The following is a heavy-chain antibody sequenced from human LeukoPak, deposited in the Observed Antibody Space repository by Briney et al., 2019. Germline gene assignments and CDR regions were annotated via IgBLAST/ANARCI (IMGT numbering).Heavy chain of an antibody. CDR2: INPSGGST. J-gene: IGHJ4*02. V-gene: IGHV1-46*01. CDR3: ARIWGSYPGGDY. Sequence: ASVKVSFKASGYTYTSYYMHWVRQAPGQGLEWMGIINPSGGSTSYAQKFQGRVTMARDMSTSTVYMELSSLRAEDTAVYYCARIWGSYPGGDYWGRGTLVPVSS. D-gene: IGHD3-16*01. CDR1: GYTYTSYY.